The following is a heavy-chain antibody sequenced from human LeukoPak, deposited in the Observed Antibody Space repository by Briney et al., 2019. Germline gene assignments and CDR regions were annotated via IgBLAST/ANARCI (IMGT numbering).Heavy chain of an antibody. D-gene: IGHD3-22*01. Sequence: GGSLRPSCAASGFTFSSYSMNWVRQAPGKGLEWVSSISSSSSYIYYADSVKGRFTISRDNAKNSLYLQMNSLRAEDTAVYYCAREPNYYDSSGYVDDYWGQGTLVTVSS. CDR3: AREPNYYDSSGYVDDY. V-gene: IGHV3-21*04. CDR2: ISSSSSYI. CDR1: GFTFSSYS. J-gene: IGHJ4*02.